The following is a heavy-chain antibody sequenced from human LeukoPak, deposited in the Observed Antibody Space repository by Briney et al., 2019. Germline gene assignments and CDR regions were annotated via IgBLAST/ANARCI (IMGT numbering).Heavy chain of an antibody. CDR3: ARSNPRGYYYYMDV. Sequence: RASVKVSCKASGYTFTSYGISWVRQAPGQGLEWMGWISAYNGNTNYAQKLQGRVTMTTDTSTSTAYMELRSLRSDDTAVYYCARSNPRGYYYYMDVWGKGTTVTVSS. CDR2: ISAYNGNT. V-gene: IGHV1-18*01. CDR1: GYTFTSYG. J-gene: IGHJ6*03. D-gene: IGHD3-10*01.